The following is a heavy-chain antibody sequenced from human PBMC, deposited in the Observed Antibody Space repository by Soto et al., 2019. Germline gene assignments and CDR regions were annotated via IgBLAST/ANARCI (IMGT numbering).Heavy chain of an antibody. J-gene: IGHJ5*02. CDR3: AKIEAAAGRWFPP. D-gene: IGHD6-13*01. Sequence: EAQLLQSGGGSVQPGVSLKLSCAASGFTFGSYAMTWVRQAPGKELEWVSTITGTGGTTFYADSVTGRFTISRDNSKNAVSLLMTSLRPDDTATYYCAKIEAAAGRWFPPWGPGAPVTVS. CDR1: GFTFGSYA. V-gene: IGHV3-23*01. CDR2: ITGTGGTT.